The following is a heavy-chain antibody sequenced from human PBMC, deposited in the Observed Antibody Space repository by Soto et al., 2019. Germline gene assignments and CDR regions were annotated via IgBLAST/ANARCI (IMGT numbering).Heavy chain of an antibody. Sequence: GGSLRLSCAASGFTFSSYAMSWVRQAPGKGLEWVSAISGSGGSTYYADSVKGRFTISRDNSKNTLYLQMNSLRAEDTAVYYCAKASILARPVLTGLDYWGQGTLVTVSS. CDR1: GFTFSSYA. CDR3: AKASILARPVLTGLDY. CDR2: ISGSGGST. D-gene: IGHD3-3*02. J-gene: IGHJ4*02. V-gene: IGHV3-23*01.